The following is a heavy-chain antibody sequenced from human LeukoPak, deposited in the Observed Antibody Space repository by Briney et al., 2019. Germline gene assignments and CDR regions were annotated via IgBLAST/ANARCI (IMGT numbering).Heavy chain of an antibody. CDR1: GFTFNDYD. CDR3: ANSLPGRYLES. J-gene: IGHJ4*02. D-gene: IGHD2-21*02. CDR2: INWNSFYI. Sequence: PGGSLRLSCAASGFTFNDYDINWVRQAPGKGLEWVSGINWNSFYIDYADSVKGRFTISRDSARRSVYLQMNSLTPDDTAFYFGANSLPGRYLESWGQGTLVTVST. V-gene: IGHV3-9*01.